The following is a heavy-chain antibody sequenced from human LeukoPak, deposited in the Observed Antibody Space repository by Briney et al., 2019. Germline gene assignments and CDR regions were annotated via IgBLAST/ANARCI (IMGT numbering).Heavy chain of an antibody. V-gene: IGHV4-39*01. J-gene: IGHJ4*02. CDR3: ARLEVFHDYVY. D-gene: IGHD4-17*01. Sequence: SSETLSLTCTVSGVSISSSSYYWGWIRQPPGKGLEWIGSIYYSGSTYYNPSLKSRVTISVDTSKNQFSLKLSSVTAADTAVYYCARLEVFHDYVYWGQGTLVTVSS. CDR2: IYYSGST. CDR1: GVSISSSSYY.